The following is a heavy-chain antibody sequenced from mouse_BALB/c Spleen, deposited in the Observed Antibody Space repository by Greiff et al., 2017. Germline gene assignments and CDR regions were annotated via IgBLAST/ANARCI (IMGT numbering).Heavy chain of an antibody. V-gene: IGHV2-6-4*01. J-gene: IGHJ3*01. D-gene: IGHD1-1*01. CDR3: ASLDYYGSSWFAY. CDR1: GFSLSRYS. CDR2: IWGGGST. Sequence: VQGVESGPGLVAPSQSLSITCTVSGFSLSRYSVHWVRQPPGKGLEWLGMIWGGGSTDYNSALKSRLSISKDNSKSQVFLKMNSLQTDDTAMYYCASLDYYGSSWFAYWGQGTLVTVSA.